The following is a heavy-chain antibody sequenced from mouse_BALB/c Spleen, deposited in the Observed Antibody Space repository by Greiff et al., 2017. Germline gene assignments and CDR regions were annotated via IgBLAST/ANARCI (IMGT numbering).Heavy chain of an antibody. J-gene: IGHJ2*01. V-gene: IGHV5-9-3*01. CDR1: GFTFSSYA. CDR3: ARREYKYYFDY. Sequence: DVKLVESGGGLVKPGGSLKLSCAASGFTFSSYAMSWVRQTPEKRLEWVATISSGGSYTYYPDSVKGRFTISRDNAKNTLYLQMSSLRSEDTAMYYCARREYKYYFDYWGQGTTLTVSS. D-gene: IGHD5-1*01. CDR2: ISSGGSYT.